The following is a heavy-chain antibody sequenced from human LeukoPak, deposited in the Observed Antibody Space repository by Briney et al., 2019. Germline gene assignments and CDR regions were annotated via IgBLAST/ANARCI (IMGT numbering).Heavy chain of an antibody. J-gene: IGHJ4*02. CDR3: TTDPHSSGRDY. D-gene: IGHD6-19*01. V-gene: IGHV3-15*01. CDR1: GFTFSNAW. Sequence: GGSLRLSCAASGFTFSNAWMSWVRQAPGKGLEWVGRIKSKTDGGKTDYAAPVKGRFTISRDDSKNTLYLQMNSLKTEDTAVYYCTTDPHSSGRDYWGQGTLVTVSS. CDR2: IKSKTDGGKT.